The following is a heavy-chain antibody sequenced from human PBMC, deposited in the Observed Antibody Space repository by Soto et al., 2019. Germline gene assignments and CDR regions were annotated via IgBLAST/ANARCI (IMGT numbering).Heavy chain of an antibody. CDR2: ISGGGDAT. J-gene: IGHJ4*02. CDR1: GFTFNNYA. Sequence: EVQLLESGGGLVQPRGSLRLSCAASGFTFNNYAMTWVRQAPGKGLEWVSAISGGGDATSYAGSVNGRFTVSRDGSKNTLYLQMSSLRAEDTALYYCAKGRGGSGSLTPRVDFWGQGTPVTVSS. CDR3: AKGRGGSGSLTPRVDF. V-gene: IGHV3-23*01. D-gene: IGHD3-10*01.